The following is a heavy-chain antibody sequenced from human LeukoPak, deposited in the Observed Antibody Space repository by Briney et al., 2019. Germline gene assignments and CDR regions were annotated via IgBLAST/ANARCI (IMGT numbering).Heavy chain of an antibody. Sequence: SETPSPPLNVSGGSLSPDKFFWGWVPPPPGEGPGGIGSIYYNGNTYYNPSLKSRVTISVDTSKNQFSLKVNSVTAADTAVYYCTKDVGNHVTDCWGQGTLVTVSS. CDR1: GGSLSPDKFF. CDR2: IYYNGNT. J-gene: IGHJ4*02. D-gene: IGHD1-14*01. CDR3: TKDVGNHVTDC. V-gene: IGHV4-39*07.